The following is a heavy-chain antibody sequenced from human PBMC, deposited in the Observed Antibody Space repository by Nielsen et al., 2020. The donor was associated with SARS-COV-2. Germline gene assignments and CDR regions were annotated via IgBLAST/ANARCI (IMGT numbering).Heavy chain of an antibody. D-gene: IGHD6-13*01. Sequence: WIRQPPGKGLEWIGEINHSGSTNYNPSLKSRVTISVDTSKNQFSLKLSSVTAADTAAYYCARAEEDSSSWYWGYYYGMDVWGQGTTVTVSS. CDR2: INHSGST. CDR3: ARAEEDSSSWYWGYYYGMDV. J-gene: IGHJ6*02. V-gene: IGHV4-34*01.